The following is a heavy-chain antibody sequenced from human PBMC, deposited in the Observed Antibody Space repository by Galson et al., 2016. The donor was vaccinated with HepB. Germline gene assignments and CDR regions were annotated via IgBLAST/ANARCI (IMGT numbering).Heavy chain of an antibody. D-gene: IGHD1-26*01. CDR3: ARGNRYSGSYCAY. V-gene: IGHV3-30-3*01. CDR1: GFPFRSYA. CDR2: ISYDESTT. J-gene: IGHJ4*02. Sequence: SLRLSCAASGFPFRSYAMHWVRQAPGKGLEWVAVISYDESTTHYADSVKGRFTISRDNSKNTLFLQMNSLRAEDTAVYFCARGNRYSGSYCAYWGQGTLVTVSS.